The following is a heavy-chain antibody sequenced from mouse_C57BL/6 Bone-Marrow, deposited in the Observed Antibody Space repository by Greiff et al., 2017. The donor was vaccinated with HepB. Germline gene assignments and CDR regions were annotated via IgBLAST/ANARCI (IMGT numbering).Heavy chain of an antibody. CDR2: IHPNSGST. CDR3: GRWYGGYYKDWFAY. V-gene: IGHV1-64*01. Sequence: QVQLQQPGAELVKPGASVKLSCKASGYTFTSYWMHWVKQRPGQGLEWIGMIHPNSGSTNYNEKFKSKATLTVDKSSSTAYMQLSSLTSEDSAVYYCGRWYGGYYKDWFAYWGQGTLVTVSA. D-gene: IGHD2-3*01. J-gene: IGHJ3*01. CDR1: GYTFTSYW.